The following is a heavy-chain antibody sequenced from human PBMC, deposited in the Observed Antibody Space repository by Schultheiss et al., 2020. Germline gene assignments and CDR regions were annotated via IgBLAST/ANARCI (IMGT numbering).Heavy chain of an antibody. V-gene: IGHV4-39*01. CDR3: ARGTYYYDSSGYQYFDL. CDR1: GGSISSSSYY. D-gene: IGHD3-22*01. J-gene: IGHJ2*01. Sequence: SETLSLTCTVSGGSISSSSYYWGWIRQPPGKGLEWIGSIYYSGNTYYNPSLKSRVTISVDTSKNQFSLKLSSVTAADTAVYYCARGTYYYDSSGYQYFDLWGRGTLVTVSS. CDR2: IYYSGNT.